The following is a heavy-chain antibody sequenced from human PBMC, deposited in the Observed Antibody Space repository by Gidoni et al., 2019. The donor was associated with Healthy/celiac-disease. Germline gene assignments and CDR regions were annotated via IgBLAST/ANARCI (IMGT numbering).Heavy chain of an antibody. D-gene: IGHD2-2*01. J-gene: IGHJ4*02. CDR2: IYYSGST. V-gene: IGHV4-39*01. CDR3: ARPEGGVPAAI. CDR1: GGSISSSSYY. Sequence: QLQLQESGPGLVTPSETLSLTCTVSGGSISSSSYYWGWIRQPPGKGLEWIGSIYYSGSTYYNPSLKSRVTISVDTSKNQFSLKLSSVTAADTAVYYCARPEGGVPAAIWGQGTLVTVSS.